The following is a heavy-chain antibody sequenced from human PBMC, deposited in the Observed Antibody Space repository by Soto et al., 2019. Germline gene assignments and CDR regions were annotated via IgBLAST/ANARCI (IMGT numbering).Heavy chain of an antibody. CDR3: ARGYDHRGGLLWGQYYYYYGMDV. Sequence: PSETLSLTCTVSGGSISSYYWSWIRQPAGKGLEWIGRIYTSGSTNYNPSLKSRVTMSVDTSKNQFSLKLSSVTAADTAVYYCARGYDHRGGLLWGQYYYYYGMDVWGQGTTVTVSS. V-gene: IGHV4-4*07. J-gene: IGHJ6*02. CDR2: IYTSGST. D-gene: IGHD3-10*01. CDR1: GGSISSYY.